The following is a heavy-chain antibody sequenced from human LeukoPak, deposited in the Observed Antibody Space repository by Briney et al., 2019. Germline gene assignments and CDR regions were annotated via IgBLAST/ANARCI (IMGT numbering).Heavy chain of an antibody. CDR2: IHGDGIST. CDR1: GFTFSKYL. J-gene: IGHJ4*02. CDR3: ASGELDSLYYFDY. Sequence: GGPLRLSCAASGFTFSKYLMHWVRQAPGKGLVWVSRIHGDGISTTYADSVKGRFTISRDNAKNTLYLQMNSLRPEDTAVYFCASGELDSLYYFDYWGQGTLVTVSS. D-gene: IGHD1-1*01. V-gene: IGHV3-74*01.